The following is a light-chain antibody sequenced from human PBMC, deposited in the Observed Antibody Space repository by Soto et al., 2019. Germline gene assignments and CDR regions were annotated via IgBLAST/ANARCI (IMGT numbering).Light chain of an antibody. CDR2: EVS. J-gene: IGLJ3*02. Sequence: QSVLTQPASVSGSPGQSITISCTGTSSDVGGYKYVSWYQQHPGKAPKLMIYEVSNRPSGVSNRFSGSKSGNTASLIISGLQAEDEAEYYCSSFTTKSTWVFGGGTKVTVL. V-gene: IGLV2-14*01. CDR3: SSFTTKSTWV. CDR1: SSDVGGYKY.